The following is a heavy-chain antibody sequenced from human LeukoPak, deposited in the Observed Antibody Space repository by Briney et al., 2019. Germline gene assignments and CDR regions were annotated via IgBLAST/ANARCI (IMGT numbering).Heavy chain of an antibody. D-gene: IGHD3-22*01. Sequence: SGPTLVKPTQTLTLTCTSSGFSLTTSGVGVGWIRQPPAKALELLALAYWDDDKHYISSLRSRLTITSDTSNKQVVLTMSNMDPVDTATYYCAHRLRDSDATAYYYDYWGQGILVTVSS. J-gene: IGHJ4*02. CDR1: GFSLTTSGVG. CDR2: AYWDDDK. CDR3: AHRLRDSDATAYYYDY. V-gene: IGHV2-5*02.